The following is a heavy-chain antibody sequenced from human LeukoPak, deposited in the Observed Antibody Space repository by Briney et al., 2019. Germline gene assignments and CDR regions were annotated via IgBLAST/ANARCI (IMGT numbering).Heavy chain of an antibody. CDR3: ARGRYSGTTYYFDY. CDR2: IKKDGSET. Sequence: GRSLTLSCAASGFTFSTSWMSWVRQVPGKGLEWVANIKKDGSETYYVDSVKGRFTISRDNAKNSLYLQMNSLRAEDTAMYYCARGRYSGTTYYFDYWGQGTLVTVSS. CDR1: GFTFSTSW. V-gene: IGHV3-7*03. J-gene: IGHJ4*02. D-gene: IGHD5-12*01.